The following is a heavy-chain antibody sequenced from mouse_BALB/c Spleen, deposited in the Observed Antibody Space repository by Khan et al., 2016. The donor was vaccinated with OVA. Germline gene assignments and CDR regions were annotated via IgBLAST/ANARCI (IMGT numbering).Heavy chain of an antibody. J-gene: IGHJ3*01. CDR2: IDPYDSET. CDR3: ARNPFAY. V-gene: IGHV1-52*01. Sequence: VQLQQSGAELVRPGASVKLSCEASGYTFTSYWMNWVKQSPEQGLEWIGRIDPYDSETPYNQNFKDKAILTVDKSSSTAYMQLSSLTSEDSAGYYCARNPFAYWGQGTLVTVSA. CDR1: GYTFTSYW.